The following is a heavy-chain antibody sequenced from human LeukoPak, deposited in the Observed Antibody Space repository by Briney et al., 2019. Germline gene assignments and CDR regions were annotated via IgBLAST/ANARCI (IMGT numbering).Heavy chain of an antibody. D-gene: IGHD3-3*01. J-gene: IGHJ4*02. CDR2: ISYDGSNK. CDR1: GFTFSRYD. V-gene: IGHV3-30*03. CDR3: ARLTEIPVFGVVTKSTSYFDY. Sequence: GGSLRLSCAAAGFTFSRYDMHWVRQAPGKGLEWVAVISYDGSNKYYADSVKGRFTISRDNAKNSLYLQMNSLRAEDTAVYYCARLTEIPVFGVVTKSTSYFDYWGQGTLVTVSS.